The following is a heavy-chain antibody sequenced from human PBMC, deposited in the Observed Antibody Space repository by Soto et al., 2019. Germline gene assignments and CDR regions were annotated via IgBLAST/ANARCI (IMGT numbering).Heavy chain of an antibody. Sequence: RLSCAASGFTSSSYAIPRVRQAPGKGLEWVAVISYDGNNKYYADSVKGRFTMSRDNSKNTLYLQMNTLRAEDTAVYYCVRDKYGVTSAYGMDVWGQGT. J-gene: IGHJ6*02. CDR3: VRDKYGVTSAYGMDV. CDR2: ISYDGNNK. V-gene: IGHV3-30-3*01. CDR1: GFTSSSYA. D-gene: IGHD2-21*02.